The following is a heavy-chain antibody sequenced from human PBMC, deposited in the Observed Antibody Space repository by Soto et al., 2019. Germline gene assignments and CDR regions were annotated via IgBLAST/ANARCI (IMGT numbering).Heavy chain of an antibody. CDR2: IYYSGST. V-gene: IGHV4-59*01. Sequence: LSLTCTVSGGSISRYHWSWIRQPPGKGLEWIGYIYYSGSTYYNPSLRSRVAISVDTSKNQFSLKVSSVTAADTAVYYCASFHADYEYFFDSWGQGTLVTVSS. J-gene: IGHJ4*02. CDR3: ASFHADYEYFFDS. D-gene: IGHD3-16*01. CDR1: GGSISRYH.